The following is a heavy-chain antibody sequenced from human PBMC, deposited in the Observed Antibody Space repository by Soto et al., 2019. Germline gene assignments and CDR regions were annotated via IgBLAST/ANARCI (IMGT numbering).Heavy chain of an antibody. CDR2: INHSGST. D-gene: IGHD1-26*01. J-gene: IGHJ6*03. Sequence: SETLSLTCAVYGGSFSGYYWSWIRQPPWKGLEWIGEINHSGSTNYNPSLKSRVTISVDTSKNQFSLKLSSVTAADTAVYYCARRGRLELPDYYYYYVEVWGKGTTVTVSS. CDR1: GGSFSGYY. CDR3: ARRGRLELPDYYYYYVEV. V-gene: IGHV4-34*01.